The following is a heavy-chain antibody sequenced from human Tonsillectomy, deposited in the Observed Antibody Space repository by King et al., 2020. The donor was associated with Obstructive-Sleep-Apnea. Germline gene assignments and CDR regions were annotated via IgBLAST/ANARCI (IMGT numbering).Heavy chain of an antibody. CDR2: IYHSGST. J-gene: IGHJ6*02. V-gene: IGHV4-38-2*02. CDR3: ARDEWLRKYYYYGMDV. D-gene: IGHD5-12*01. CDR1: GYSISSGYY. Sequence: QVQLQESGPGLVKPSETLSLTCTVSGYSISSGYYWGWIRQPPGKGLEWIGSIYHSGSTYYNPSLKSRGTISVDTSKNKFSLKLSSVTAADTAVYYCARDEWLRKYYYYGMDVWGQGTTVTVSS.